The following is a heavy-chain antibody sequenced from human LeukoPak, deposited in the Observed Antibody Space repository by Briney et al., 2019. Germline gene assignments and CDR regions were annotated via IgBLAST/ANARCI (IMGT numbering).Heavy chain of an antibody. V-gene: IGHV1-2*02. J-gene: IGHJ3*02. CDR1: GYNFGANY. Sequence: ASVKVSCKASGYNFGANYMHWVRQAPGQGLEWMGWINPNSGATNYAQKFQGRVTMTRDTSISTAYMELSRLRSDDTAVYSCAXXXXXVVVPAANDAFDIWGQGTMVTVSS. CDR2: INPNSGAT. CDR3: AXXXXXVVVPAANDAFDI. D-gene: IGHD2-2*01.